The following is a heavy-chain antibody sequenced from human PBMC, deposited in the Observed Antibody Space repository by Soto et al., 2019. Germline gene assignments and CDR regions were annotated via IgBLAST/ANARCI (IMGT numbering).Heavy chain of an antibody. V-gene: IGHV3-23*01. Sequence: GGSLRLSCAASGFTFSSYAMSWVRQAPGKGPEWVSAISGSGGSTYYADSVKGRFTISRDNSKNTLYLQMNSLRAEDTAVYYCAKGVHYYDSSGYYAFDYWGQGTLVTVSS. CDR2: ISGSGGST. D-gene: IGHD3-22*01. J-gene: IGHJ4*02. CDR1: GFTFSSYA. CDR3: AKGVHYYDSSGYYAFDY.